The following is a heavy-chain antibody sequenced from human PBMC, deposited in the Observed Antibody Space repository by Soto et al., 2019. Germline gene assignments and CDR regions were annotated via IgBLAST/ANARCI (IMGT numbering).Heavy chain of an antibody. J-gene: IGHJ4*02. V-gene: IGHV3-74*01. CDR2: INGDGSST. CDR3: GRAPMVAATRFDY. Sequence: EVQLVASGGGLVQPGGSLRLSCAASGFTFSSYWMHWVRQAPGKGLVWVSRINGDGSSTSYADSVKGRFTISRDNAKNTLYLQMNSLRAEDTAVYYCGRAPMVAATRFDYWGQGTLVPVSS. CDR1: GFTFSSYW. D-gene: IGHD2-15*01.